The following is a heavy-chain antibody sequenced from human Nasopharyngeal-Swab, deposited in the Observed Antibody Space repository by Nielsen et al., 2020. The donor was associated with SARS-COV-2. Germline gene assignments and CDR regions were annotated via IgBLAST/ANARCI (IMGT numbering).Heavy chain of an antibody. CDR2: IRSKGNNYAT. J-gene: IGHJ4*02. D-gene: IGHD2-21*02. Sequence: GESLKISCAASGFTLRESAIHWVRPASGKGLEWVGRIRSKGNNYATAYSASVKGRFIIFRDDPTNTAYLQMNSLKTEDTAMYYCTRCGGVCYSGRDYWGQGTLVTVSS. CDR3: TRCGGVCYSGRDY. V-gene: IGHV3-73*01. CDR1: GFTLRESA.